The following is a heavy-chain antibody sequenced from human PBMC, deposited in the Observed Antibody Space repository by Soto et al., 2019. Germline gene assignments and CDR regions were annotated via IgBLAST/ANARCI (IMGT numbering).Heavy chain of an antibody. D-gene: IGHD4-17*01. V-gene: IGHV1-2*02. J-gene: IGHJ3*02. CDR2: INPNGGGT. Sequence: QVQLVQSGAEVKNPGASVKVSCKASEYNFNAFYLHWVRKAPGQGLEWMGWINPNGGGTNYAQKFQGRVTMTMDTSIDTGYMELRGLTYDETAIYYCARSAFGVTIGFGRAFDIWGQGTMVTVSS. CDR3: ARSAFGVTIGFGRAFDI. CDR1: EYNFNAFY.